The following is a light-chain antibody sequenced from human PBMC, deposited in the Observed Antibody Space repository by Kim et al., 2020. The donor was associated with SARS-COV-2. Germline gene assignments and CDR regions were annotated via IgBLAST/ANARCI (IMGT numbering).Light chain of an antibody. Sequence: EIVLTQSPATLSVSPGEGVTLSCRASQSIASDLAWYQQKSGQAPRLLIYGASIRATGVPARFRGKGSGTEFTLTINTVQSDDFGLYYCQQYNNLPPWTFGQGTKVDIK. V-gene: IGKV3-15*01. J-gene: IGKJ1*01. CDR1: QSIASD. CDR2: GAS. CDR3: QQYNNLPPWT.